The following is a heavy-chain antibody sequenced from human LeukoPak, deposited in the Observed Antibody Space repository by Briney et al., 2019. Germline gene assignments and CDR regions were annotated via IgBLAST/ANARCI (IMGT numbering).Heavy chain of an antibody. D-gene: IGHD6-19*01. V-gene: IGHV3-33*01. CDR1: GFTFSSYG. Sequence: AGRSLRLSCAASGFTFSSYGMHWVRQAPGKGLEWVAVIWYDGSNKYYADSVKGRFTISRDNSKNTLYLQMNSLRAEDTAVYYRARDSAQWLVPGEFDYWGQGTLVTVSS. CDR3: ARDSAQWLVPGEFDY. J-gene: IGHJ4*02. CDR2: IWYDGSNK.